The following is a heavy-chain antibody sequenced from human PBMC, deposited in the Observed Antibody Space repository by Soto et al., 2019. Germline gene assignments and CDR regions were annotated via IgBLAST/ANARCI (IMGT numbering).Heavy chain of an antibody. Sequence: QVQLQQWGAGLLKPSATLSLTCAVYGGSFSGYSWSWIRQPPGKGLEWIGEINHSGSTNYNPSLNSPVTSPLNMSNDQFPLTRSSVPGAATAVYNWARGNSSSSGYQYDSNYYYMAVCGKGTTVAVSS. J-gene: IGHJ6*03. CDR1: GGSFSGYS. CDR2: INHSGST. CDR3: ARGNSSSSGYQYDSNYYYMAV. D-gene: IGHD6-6*01. V-gene: IGHV4-34*01.